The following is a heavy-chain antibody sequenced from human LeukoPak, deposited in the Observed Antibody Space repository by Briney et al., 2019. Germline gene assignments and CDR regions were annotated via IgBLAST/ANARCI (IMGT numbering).Heavy chain of an antibody. CDR2: IKQDGSEK. J-gene: IGHJ4*02. CDR1: GFTFSSYW. V-gene: IGHV3-7*05. CDR3: AREFTLLGPYQYYFDY. Sequence: PGGSLRLSCAASGFTFSSYWMSWVRQAPGKGLEWVANIKQDGSEKYYVDSVKGRFTISRDNAKNSLYLQMNSLRAEDTAVYYCAREFTLLGPYQYYFDYWGQGTLVTVSS. D-gene: IGHD2-2*01.